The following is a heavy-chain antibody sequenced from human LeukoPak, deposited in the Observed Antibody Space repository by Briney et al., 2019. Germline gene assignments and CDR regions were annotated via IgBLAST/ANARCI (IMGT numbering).Heavy chain of an antibody. CDR1: GGSFSGYY. CDR2: INHSGST. CDR3: ARGVDCSSTSCYPGAFDI. J-gene: IGHJ3*02. D-gene: IGHD2-2*01. Sequence: SETLSLNCAVYGGSFSGYYWSWIRQPPGKGLEWIGEINHSGSTNYNPSLKSRVTISVDTSKNQFSLKLSSVTAADTAVYYRARGVDCSSTSCYPGAFDIWGQGTMVTVSS. V-gene: IGHV4-34*01.